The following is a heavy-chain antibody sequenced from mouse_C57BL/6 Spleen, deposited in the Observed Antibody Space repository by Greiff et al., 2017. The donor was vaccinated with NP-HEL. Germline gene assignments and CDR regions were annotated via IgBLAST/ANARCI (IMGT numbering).Heavy chain of an antibody. CDR1: GFTFTDYY. Sequence: DVKLVESGGGLVQPGGSLSLSCAASGFTFTDYYMSWVRQPPGKALEWLGFIRNKANGYTTEYSASVKGRFTISRDNSQSILYLQMNALRAEDSATYYCARSLFYDGYPFAYWGKGTLVTVSA. D-gene: IGHD2-3*01. V-gene: IGHV7-3*01. J-gene: IGHJ3*01. CDR3: ARSLFYDGYPFAY. CDR2: IRNKANGYTT.